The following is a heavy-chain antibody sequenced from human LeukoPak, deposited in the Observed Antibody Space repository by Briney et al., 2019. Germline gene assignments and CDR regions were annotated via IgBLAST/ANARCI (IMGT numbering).Heavy chain of an antibody. CDR2: INAGNGNT. CDR1: GYTFTSYA. D-gene: IGHD2-15*01. J-gene: IGHJ6*02. CDR3: ARDEVVVAAIPYGMDV. V-gene: IGHV1-3*01. Sequence: ASVKVSCKASGYTFTSYAMHWVRQAPGQRLEWMGWINAGNGNTKYSQKFQGRVTITRDTSASTAYMELSSLRSEDTAVYYCARDEVVVAAIPYGMDVWGQGTTVTVPS.